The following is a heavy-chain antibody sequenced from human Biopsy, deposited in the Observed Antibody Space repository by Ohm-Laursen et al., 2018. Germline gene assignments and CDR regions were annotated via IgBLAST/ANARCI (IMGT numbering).Heavy chain of an antibody. V-gene: IGHV4-59*01. J-gene: IGHJ4*02. D-gene: IGHD7-27*01. CDR1: GSSIKSYY. CDR2: IYYTGHT. Sequence: TLSLICTVSGSSIKSYYWNWIRQSPGKGLEWIGFIYYTGHTNYNPSLKSRATISVDTSKNQFSLKVISVTAADTAVYYCARLTGDPSYWGQGILVTVSS. CDR3: ARLTGDPSY.